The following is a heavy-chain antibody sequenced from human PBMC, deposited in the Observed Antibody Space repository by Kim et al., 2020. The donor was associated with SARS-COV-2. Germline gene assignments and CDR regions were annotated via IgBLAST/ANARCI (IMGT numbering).Heavy chain of an antibody. Sequence: GGSLRLSCAASGFTFSSYSMNWVRQAPGKGLEWVSSISSSSSYIYYADSVKGRFTISRDNAKNSLYLQMNSLRAEDTAVYYCARGGGSRGIFGPRNYIHAFDIWGQGTMATVSS. CDR3: ARGGGSRGIFGPRNYIHAFDI. CDR2: ISSSSSYI. CDR1: GFTFSSYS. J-gene: IGHJ3*02. D-gene: IGHD3-16*01. V-gene: IGHV3-21*01.